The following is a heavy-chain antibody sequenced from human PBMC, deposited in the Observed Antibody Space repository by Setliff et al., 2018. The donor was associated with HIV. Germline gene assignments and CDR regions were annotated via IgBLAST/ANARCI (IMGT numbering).Heavy chain of an antibody. CDR1: GYSFVDFW. CDR3: VRYIGAAAGYIDH. CDR2: IYPGDSDS. D-gene: IGHD6-25*01. V-gene: IGHV5-51*01. Sequence: GESLTISCHLSGYSFVDFWIGWVRQMPGKGLEWVGFIYPGDSDSRYSPSFRGQVTISADKSTTTAYLDWASLKASDTAMYYCVRYIGAAAGYIDHWSQGTLVTVSS. J-gene: IGHJ4*02.